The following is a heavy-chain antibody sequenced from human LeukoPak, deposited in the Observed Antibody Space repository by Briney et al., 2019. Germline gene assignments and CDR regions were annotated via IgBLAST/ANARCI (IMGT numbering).Heavy chain of an antibody. CDR3: ARDSHHYDSSGYHSAAYYYYMDV. CDR1: SGSISSYY. J-gene: IGHJ6*03. CDR2: IYYSGST. Sequence: PSETPSLTCTVSSGSISSYYWSWIRQPPGKGLEWIGYIYYSGSTNYNPSLKSRVTISVDTSKNQFSLKLSSVTAADTAVYYCARDSHHYDSSGYHSAAYYYYMDVWGKGTTVTISS. D-gene: IGHD3-22*01. V-gene: IGHV4-59*01.